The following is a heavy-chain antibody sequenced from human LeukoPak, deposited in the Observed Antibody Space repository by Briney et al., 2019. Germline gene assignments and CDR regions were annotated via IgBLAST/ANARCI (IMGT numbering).Heavy chain of an antibody. D-gene: IGHD3-22*01. CDR2: IYHSGST. Sequence: SETLSLTCTVSGYSISNGYYWGWIRQPPGKGLEWIGSIYHSGSTYYNPSLKSRVTISVDTSKNHFSLKLSSVTAADTAVYYCARDLTYYDSSGAFDYWGQGTLVTVSS. CDR3: ARDLTYYDSSGAFDY. V-gene: IGHV4-38-2*02. CDR1: GYSISNGYY. J-gene: IGHJ4*02.